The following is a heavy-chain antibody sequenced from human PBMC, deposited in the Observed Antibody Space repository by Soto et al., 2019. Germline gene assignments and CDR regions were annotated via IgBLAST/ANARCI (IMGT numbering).Heavy chain of an antibody. D-gene: IGHD4-17*01. V-gene: IGHV1-18*01. CDR1: GYTFTSDG. CDR2: ISAYNGNT. J-gene: IGHJ6*02. Sequence: APVKVSCKASGYTFTSDGISWVRQAPGQGLEWMGWISAYNGNTNYAQKLQGRVTMTTDTSTSTAYMELRSLRSDDTAVYYCARAGVMTTVTSRYYYGMDVWGQGTTVTVSS. CDR3: ARAGVMTTVTSRYYYGMDV.